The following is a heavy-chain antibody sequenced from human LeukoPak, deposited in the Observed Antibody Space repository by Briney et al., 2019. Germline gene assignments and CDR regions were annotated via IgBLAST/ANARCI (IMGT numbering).Heavy chain of an antibody. D-gene: IGHD3-10*01. J-gene: IGHJ5*02. CDR1: GSSINTPYY. CDR3: ARDSGTTGEVKFDP. V-gene: IGHV4-38-2*02. CDR2: IFHGVTT. Sequence: SETLSLTCTVSGSSINTPYYWAWIRQPPGEGLEWIGNIFHGVTTFYNPSLMNRVAISVDTSKNQFSLKLASVTAADTAVYYCARDSGTTGEVKFDPWGQGTLVTVSS.